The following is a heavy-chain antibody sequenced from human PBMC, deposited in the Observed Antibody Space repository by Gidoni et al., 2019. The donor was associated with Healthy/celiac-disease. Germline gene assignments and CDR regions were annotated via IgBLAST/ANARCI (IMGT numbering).Heavy chain of an antibody. CDR3: ARDGDYEGVEFDY. CDR1: GFTFSSYA. D-gene: IGHD4-17*01. Sequence: EVQLVESGGGLVQPGGSLRLSCAASGFTFSSYAMNWVRQAPGKGLEWVSYISSSGSTIYYADSVKGRFTISRDNAKNSLYLQMNSLRAEDTAVYYCARDGDYEGVEFDYWGQGTLVTVSS. CDR2: ISSSGSTI. V-gene: IGHV3-48*03. J-gene: IGHJ4*02.